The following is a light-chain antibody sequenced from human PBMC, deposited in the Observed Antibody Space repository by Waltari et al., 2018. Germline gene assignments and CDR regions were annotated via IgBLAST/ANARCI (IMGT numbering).Light chain of an antibody. J-gene: IGKJ2*01. CDR3: QQYGSSPRT. CDR2: DAF. CDR1: QSVSTSQ. V-gene: IGKV3-20*01. Sequence: EIVLTQSPGPLSLSPGERATLSCRASQSVSTSQLAWYQHKAGQAPRLLIYDAFRRATGIPDRFSGSGSGTDFTLTISRLEPEDFAVYYCQQYGSSPRTFGQGTKLEIQ.